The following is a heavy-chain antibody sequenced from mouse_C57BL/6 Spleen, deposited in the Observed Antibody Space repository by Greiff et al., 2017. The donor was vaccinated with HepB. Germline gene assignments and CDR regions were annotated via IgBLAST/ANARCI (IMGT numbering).Heavy chain of an antibody. D-gene: IGHD2-4*01. J-gene: IGHJ2*01. Sequence: VQLQQSGAELVKPGASVKMSCKASGYTFTSYWITWVKQRPGQGLEWIGDIYPGSGSTNYNGKFKSKATLTVDKSSSTAYMQLSSLTSEDSAVYYCARRRLEYWGQGTTLTVSS. CDR3: ARRRLEY. CDR1: GYTFTSYW. CDR2: IYPGSGST. V-gene: IGHV1-55*01.